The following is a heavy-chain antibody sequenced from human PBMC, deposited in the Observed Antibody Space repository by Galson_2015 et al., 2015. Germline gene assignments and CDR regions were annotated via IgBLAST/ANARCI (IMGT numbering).Heavy chain of an antibody. J-gene: IGHJ4*02. Sequence: SKANSYATDYAAPVKGRFTISRNDSKNTLYLQMNSLKTEDTAVYYCTTVTIAAADPDFDYWGQGTLVTVSS. D-gene: IGHD6-13*01. V-gene: IGHV3-15*01. CDR3: TTVTIAAADPDFDY. CDR2: SKANSYAT.